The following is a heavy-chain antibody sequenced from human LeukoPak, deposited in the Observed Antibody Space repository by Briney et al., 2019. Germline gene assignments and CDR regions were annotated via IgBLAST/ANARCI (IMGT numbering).Heavy chain of an antibody. CDR2: IYYIGST. Sequence: SETLSLTCTVSGGSFSSYYWTWIRQPPGKGLQWIGYIYYIGSTGYNPSLKSRVAMSVDTSKSQFSLKLSSVTAADTAVYYCASHKGRATAVDYWGQGTLVTVSS. D-gene: IGHD2-21*02. V-gene: IGHV4-59*01. CDR3: ASHKGRATAVDY. CDR1: GGSFSSYY. J-gene: IGHJ4*02.